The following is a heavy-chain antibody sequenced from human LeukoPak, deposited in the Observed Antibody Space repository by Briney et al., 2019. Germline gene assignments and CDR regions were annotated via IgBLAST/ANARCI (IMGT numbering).Heavy chain of an antibody. V-gene: IGHV4-39*07. Sequence: PSETLSLTCTVAGDSFTGTNHHWGWIRQPPGKGLEWIGSVFRSGSTYYNPSLKSRVSISIDTSKNRFSLNVTSVTAADTARYYCAREIQEGQRITVSGMVIMVWFDHWGQGTLVTVSS. CDR2: VFRSGST. CDR1: GDSFTGTNHH. D-gene: IGHD3-3*01. CDR3: AREIQEGQRITVSGMVIMVWFDH. J-gene: IGHJ5*02.